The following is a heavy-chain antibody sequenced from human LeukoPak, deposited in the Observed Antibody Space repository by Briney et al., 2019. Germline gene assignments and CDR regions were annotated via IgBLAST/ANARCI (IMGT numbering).Heavy chain of an antibody. Sequence: GESLKISCKGSGYSFTSYWIGWVRQMPGKGLEWMGIIYPGDSDTRYSPSLQGQVTISADKSISTAYLQWSSLKASDTAMYYCARGIVVVPAAATGCWFDPWGQGTLVTVSS. D-gene: IGHD2-2*01. J-gene: IGHJ5*02. CDR3: ARGIVVVPAAATGCWFDP. V-gene: IGHV5-51*01. CDR1: GYSFTSYW. CDR2: IYPGDSDT.